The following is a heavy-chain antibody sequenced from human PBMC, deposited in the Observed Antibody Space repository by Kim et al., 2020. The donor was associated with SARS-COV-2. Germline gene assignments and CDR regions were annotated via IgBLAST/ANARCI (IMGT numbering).Heavy chain of an antibody. V-gene: IGHV4-39*07. Sequence: SETLSLTCNVSGDSISSSTYYWGWIRQPPGKGLEWIGNIYSSGTTYYNPSLKGRVAISLDTSKNQFSLKLNSVTAADTAVYFCARDQDGYNYMLDYWGLG. D-gene: IGHD5-12*01. J-gene: IGHJ4*02. CDR2: IYSSGTT. CDR3: ARDQDGYNYMLDY. CDR1: GDSISSSTYY.